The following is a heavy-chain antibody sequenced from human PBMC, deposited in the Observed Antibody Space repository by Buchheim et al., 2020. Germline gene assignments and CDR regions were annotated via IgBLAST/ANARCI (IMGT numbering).Heavy chain of an antibody. D-gene: IGHD1-1*01. CDR3: ARDPLLNGGTLDY. J-gene: IGHJ4*02. V-gene: IGHV3-74*01. CDR2: INSDASST. CDR1: GFTFSVLW. Sequence: EVQLVESGGGLVQPGGSLRLSCAASGFTFSVLWMHWVRQTPGKGLMWVSRINSDASSTIYGESVKGRFTVSRDTAKNTLYLQMNSQRGEDTGVYYYARDPLLNGGTLDYGGQGT.